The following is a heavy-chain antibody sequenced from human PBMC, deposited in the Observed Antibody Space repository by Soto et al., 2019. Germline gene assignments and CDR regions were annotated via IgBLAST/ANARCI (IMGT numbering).Heavy chain of an antibody. CDR2: ISSSGGST. J-gene: IGHJ5*02. CDR1: GFTFSNYA. D-gene: IGHD3-3*01. V-gene: IGHV3-23*01. Sequence: EVQMLESGGGLVQPGGSLRLSCAASGFTFSNYAMSWVRQAPGKGLEWVSSISSSGGSTDYADTVKGRFTISRDNSKNTLYVQMNSLRVEDTAVYYCANSSDFWSGGWFDPWGQGTLVTVSS. CDR3: ANSSDFWSGGWFDP.